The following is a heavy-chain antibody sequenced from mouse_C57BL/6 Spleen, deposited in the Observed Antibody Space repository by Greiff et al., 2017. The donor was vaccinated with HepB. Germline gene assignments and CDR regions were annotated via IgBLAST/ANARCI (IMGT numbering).Heavy chain of an antibody. D-gene: IGHD1-1*01. V-gene: IGHV1-81*01. CDR1: GYTFTSYG. J-gene: IGHJ2*01. CDR3: ALITTVVAKGY. Sequence: QVHVKQSGAELARPGASVKLSCKASGYTFTSYGISWVKQRTGQGLEWIGEIYPRSGNTYYNEKFKGKATLTADKSSSTAYMELRSLTSEDSAVYFCALITTVVAKGYWGQGTTLTVSS. CDR2: IYPRSGNT.